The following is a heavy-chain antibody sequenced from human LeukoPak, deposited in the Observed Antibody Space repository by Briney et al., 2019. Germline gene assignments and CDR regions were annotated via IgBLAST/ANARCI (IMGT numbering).Heavy chain of an antibody. CDR2: INPNSGGT. D-gene: IGHD6-13*01. V-gene: IGHV1-2*02. J-gene: IGHJ4*02. CDR1: GYTFTGYY. CDR3: ARVGRRQLVLYYFDY. Sequence: GASVKVSCKASGYTFTGYYMHWVRQAPGQGLEWMGWINPNSGGTNYAQKFQGRVTMTRDTSISTAYMELSRLRSDDTAVYYYARVGRRQLVLYYFDYWGQGTLVTVSS.